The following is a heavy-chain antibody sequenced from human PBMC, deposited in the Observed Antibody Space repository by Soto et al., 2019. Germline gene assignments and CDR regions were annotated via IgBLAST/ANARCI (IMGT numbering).Heavy chain of an antibody. CDR3: AREPEYSSSGYYYMDV. D-gene: IGHD6-6*01. Sequence: PGGSLRLSCAASGFTVSNKSMSWVRQAPGKWLKWASLIQSGGPTYYADSVKGRFAISRDNSKNTLYLQMNSLRAEDTAVYYCAREPEYSSSGYYYMDVWGKGT. V-gene: IGHV3-66*01. J-gene: IGHJ6*03. CDR1: GFTVSNKS. CDR2: IQSGGPT.